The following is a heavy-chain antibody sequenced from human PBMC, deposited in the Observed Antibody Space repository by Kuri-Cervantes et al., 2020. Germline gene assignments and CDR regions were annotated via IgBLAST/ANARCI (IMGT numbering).Heavy chain of an antibody. CDR2: IYYTGST. J-gene: IGHJ4*02. CDR1: GGSMSSYY. Sequence: GSLRLSCNVSGGSMSSYYWSWIRQPPGKGLEWIGYIYYTGSTNYNPSLKSRVTISVDTSKSQSSLKLSSVTAADTAVYYCARASYGGIDYWGQGTLVTVSS. CDR3: ARASYGGIDY. V-gene: IGHV4-59*12. D-gene: IGHD4-23*01.